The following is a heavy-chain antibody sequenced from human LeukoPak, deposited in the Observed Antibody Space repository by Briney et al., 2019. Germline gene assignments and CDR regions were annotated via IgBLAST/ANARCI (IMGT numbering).Heavy chain of an antibody. V-gene: IGHV4-39*01. CDR2: IYYSGST. Sequence: PSETLSLTCTVSGGSIRSSSYYWGWIRQPPGKGLEWIGSIYYSGSTYYNPSLKSRVTISVDTSKNQFSLKLSSVTAADTAVYYCARPYCSSTSCYMAFAFDIWGQGTMVTVSS. D-gene: IGHD2-2*02. CDR1: GGSIRSSSYY. J-gene: IGHJ3*02. CDR3: ARPYCSSTSCYMAFAFDI.